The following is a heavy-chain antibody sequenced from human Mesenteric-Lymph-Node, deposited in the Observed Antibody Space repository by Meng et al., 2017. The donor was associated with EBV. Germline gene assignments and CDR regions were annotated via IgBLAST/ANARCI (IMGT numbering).Heavy chain of an antibody. Sequence: QVQIQEWGAGLLNPSEPLSLICTVYGESFSDHYWGWIRQPPGKGLEWIGTMFYSGSTYYNSSLKSRLTMSVDTSKNHFSLKVRSVTAADTAVYYCARGDLGETYFDYWGQGTLVTVSS. CDR2: MFYSGST. J-gene: IGHJ4*02. CDR1: GESFSDHY. V-gene: IGHV4-34*01. D-gene: IGHD3-10*01. CDR3: ARGDLGETYFDY.